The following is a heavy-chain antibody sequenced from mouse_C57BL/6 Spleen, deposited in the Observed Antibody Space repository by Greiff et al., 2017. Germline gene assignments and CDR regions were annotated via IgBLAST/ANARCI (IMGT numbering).Heavy chain of an antibody. CDR1: GFTFSSYA. CDR3: TRGGYYSRGGAMDY. Sequence: EVKLVESGEGLVKPGGSLKLSCAASGFTFSSYAMSWVRQTPEKRLEWVAYISSGGDYIYYADTVKGRFTISRDNARNTLYLQMSSLKSEDTAMYYCTRGGYYSRGGAMDYWGQGTSVTVSS. D-gene: IGHD2-5*01. CDR2: ISSGGDYI. V-gene: IGHV5-9-1*02. J-gene: IGHJ4*01.